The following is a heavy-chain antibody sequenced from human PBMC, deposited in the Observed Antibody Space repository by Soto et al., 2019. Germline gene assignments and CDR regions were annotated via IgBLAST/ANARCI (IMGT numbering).Heavy chain of an antibody. J-gene: IGHJ5*01. CDR2: IIPMFGTT. V-gene: IGHV1-69*13. Sequence: SLKVSCKASGGTFSRYAINWVRQAPGQGLEWMGGIIPMFGTTNYAQKFKGRVTITADESTSTVYMELNTLRSEDAAVYYCARASIHGSSWYFWFDPWGQGNLVIVSS. CDR3: ARASIHGSSWYFWFDP. D-gene: IGHD6-13*01. CDR1: GGTFSRYA.